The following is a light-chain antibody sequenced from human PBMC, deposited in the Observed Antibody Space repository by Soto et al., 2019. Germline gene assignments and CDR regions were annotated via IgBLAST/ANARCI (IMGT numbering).Light chain of an antibody. V-gene: IGKV3D-20*01. CDR2: DAF. CDR1: QSVGSS. CDR3: QQYGTSPRT. Sequence: EIVLTQSPATLSLSPGERATLSCGASQSVGSSLAWYQQRPGQAPRLLIYDAFIRATGIPARFSGSGSGTDFTLTISRLEPEDFAVYYCQQYGTSPRTFGQGTKV. J-gene: IGKJ1*01.